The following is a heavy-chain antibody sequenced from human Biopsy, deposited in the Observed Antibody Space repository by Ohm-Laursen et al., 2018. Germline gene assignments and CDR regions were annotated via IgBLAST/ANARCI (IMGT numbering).Heavy chain of an antibody. Sequence: APVKVSCKASGYTLTALSMHWVRQAPGRGLEWMGGFAPENGKTIYAQKFQGRITMTEDTSTDTAYMELSGLRSEDTAVYYCAADINVWNVNYWGQGTQVTVSS. J-gene: IGHJ4*02. CDR1: GYTLTALS. D-gene: IGHD1-1*01. CDR3: AADINVWNVNY. V-gene: IGHV1-24*01. CDR2: FAPENGKT.